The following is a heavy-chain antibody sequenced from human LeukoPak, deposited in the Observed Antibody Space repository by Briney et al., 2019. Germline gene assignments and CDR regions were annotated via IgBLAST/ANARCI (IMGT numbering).Heavy chain of an antibody. J-gene: IGHJ4*02. CDR1: GFTFSSYN. D-gene: IGHD2-8*01. CDR2: ISSGGTYT. Sequence: GGPLRLSCAASGFTFSSYNMNWVRQAPGKGLEWVSSISSGGTYTHFADSVQGRFTISRGNSKNTLYLQMNSLRAEDTAVYYCAREMAVWGQGALVTVSS. V-gene: IGHV3-21*01. CDR3: AREMAV.